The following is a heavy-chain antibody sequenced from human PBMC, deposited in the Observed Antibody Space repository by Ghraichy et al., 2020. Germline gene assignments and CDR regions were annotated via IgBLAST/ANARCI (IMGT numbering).Heavy chain of an antibody. CDR1: GYAFTGYH. D-gene: IGHD2-15*01. CDR3: ARGYCSGRPCTLRPYFDY. J-gene: IGHJ4*02. V-gene: IGHV1-2*06. Sequence: ASVKVSCKASGYAFTGYHIHWVRQAPGQGLEWVGRIKPNSGGTDYAEKSQGRVTMTRDTSIDTAYMELSRLRSDDTAVYYCARGYCSGRPCTLRPYFDYWGQGTLFTVSS. CDR2: IKPNSGGT.